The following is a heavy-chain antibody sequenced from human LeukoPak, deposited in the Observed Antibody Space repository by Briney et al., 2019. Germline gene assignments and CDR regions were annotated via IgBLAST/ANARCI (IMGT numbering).Heavy chain of an antibody. CDR1: GFTFSSYS. CDR3: ARVMAAAGREDFDY. Sequence: GGSLRLSCAASGFTFSSYSMNWVRQAPGKGLEWVSSISSSSSYIYYADSVKGRFTISRDNAKNSLYLQMNSLRAEDTAVYYCARVMAAAGREDFDYWGQGTLVTVSS. D-gene: IGHD6-13*01. V-gene: IGHV3-21*01. CDR2: ISSSSSYI. J-gene: IGHJ4*02.